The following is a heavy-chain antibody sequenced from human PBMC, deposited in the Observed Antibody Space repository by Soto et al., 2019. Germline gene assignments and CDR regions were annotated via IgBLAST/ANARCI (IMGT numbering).Heavy chain of an antibody. V-gene: IGHV1-18*01. CDR3: ERYLDQLPVGLWFGELLPHYYYYCMDV. Sequence: QVPLVQSGAEVKKPGASVKVSCKASGYTFTSYGISWVRQAPGQGLEWMGWISAYNGNTTYAQKLQGRVTMTTDPSTSTAYMELRSLRSDDTAVYYCERYLDQLPVGLWFGELLPHYYYYCMDVWGKGSTVTVSS. CDR1: GYTFTSYG. J-gene: IGHJ6*03. CDR2: ISAYNGNT. D-gene: IGHD3-10*01.